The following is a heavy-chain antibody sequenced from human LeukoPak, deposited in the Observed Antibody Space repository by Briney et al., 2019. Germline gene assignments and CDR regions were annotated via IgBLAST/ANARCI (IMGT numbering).Heavy chain of an antibody. CDR2: IDYSGST. Sequence: SETLSLTCTVSGGSISSSNYYWGWIRQPPGKGLEWIGSIDYSGSTYQNPPLKSRVTISVDTSKNQFSLSLSSVTAADTAVYYCARHRRDQELELFDYWGQGTLVTASS. CDR1: GGSISSSNYY. J-gene: IGHJ4*02. CDR3: ARHRRDQELELFDY. V-gene: IGHV4-39*01. D-gene: IGHD1-1*01.